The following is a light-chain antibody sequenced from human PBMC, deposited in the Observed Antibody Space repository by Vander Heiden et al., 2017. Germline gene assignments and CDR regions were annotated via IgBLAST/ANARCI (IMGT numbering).Light chain of an antibody. CDR2: AAS. CDR1: QRISSY. J-gene: IGKJ1*01. Sequence: PSSWYASIGDRVTSTCRARQRISSYFNWYQQKPGKAPQLLIYAASRLQSGVPSRFSGSGSWTDFTLTISRLQPEDFATYYWQQRDSTHWTFGQGTKVEIK. V-gene: IGKV1-39*01. CDR3: QQRDSTHWT.